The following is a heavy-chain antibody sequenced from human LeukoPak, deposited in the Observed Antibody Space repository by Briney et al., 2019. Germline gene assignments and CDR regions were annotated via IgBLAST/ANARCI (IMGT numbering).Heavy chain of an antibody. CDR2: IYYSGST. V-gene: IGHV4-39*07. J-gene: IGHJ4*02. CDR1: GGSISSSSYY. Sequence: SETLSLTCTVSGGSISSSSYYWGWIRQPPGKGLEWIGSIYYSGSTYYNPSLKSRVTISVDTSKNQFSLKLSSVTAADTAVYYCARVVLTTPWFGELPRRYFDYWGQGTLVTVSS. D-gene: IGHD3-10*01. CDR3: ARVVLTTPWFGELPRRYFDY.